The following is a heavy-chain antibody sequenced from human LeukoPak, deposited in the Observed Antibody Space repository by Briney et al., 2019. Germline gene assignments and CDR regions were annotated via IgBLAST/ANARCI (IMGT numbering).Heavy chain of an antibody. Sequence: SETLSLTCTVSGGSISSYYWSWIRQPPGKGLEWIGYIYYSGSTNYNPSLKSRVTISVDTSKNQFSLKLSSVTAADTAVYYCARVGTDSGSYYPFDYWGQGTLVTVSS. V-gene: IGHV4-59*01. CDR1: GGSISSYY. CDR3: ARVGTDSGSYYPFDY. CDR2: IYYSGST. J-gene: IGHJ4*02. D-gene: IGHD1-26*01.